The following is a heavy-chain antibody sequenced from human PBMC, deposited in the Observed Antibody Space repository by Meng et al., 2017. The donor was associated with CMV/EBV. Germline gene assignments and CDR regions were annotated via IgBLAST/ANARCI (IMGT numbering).Heavy chain of an antibody. CDR1: GFIFSDYY. J-gene: IGHJ4*02. CDR2: ISSSGASI. V-gene: IGHV3-11*04. Sequence: GGSLRLSCVGSGFIFSDYYMSWIRQAPGKGLEIVSDISSSGASIYYADSVEGRFTISRDNARNSLYLQMNTLRAEDTAVYYCAREGPSGNDYWGQGTLVTVSS. CDR3: AREGPSGNDY. D-gene: IGHD1-14*01.